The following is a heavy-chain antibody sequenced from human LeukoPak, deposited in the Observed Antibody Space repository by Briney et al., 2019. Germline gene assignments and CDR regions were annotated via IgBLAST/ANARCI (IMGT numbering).Heavy chain of an antibody. CDR2: IYHSGST. V-gene: IGHV4-39*07. D-gene: IGHD2-15*01. J-gene: IGHJ3*02. Sequence: SETLSLTCTVSGGSIDITTYYWGWIRQPPGKGLEWIGSIYHSGSTYYNPSLKSRVTISVDTSKNQFSLKLSSVTAADTAVYYCAREIYCSGGSCSLDAFDIWGQGTMVTVSS. CDR3: AREIYCSGGSCSLDAFDI. CDR1: GGSIDITTYY.